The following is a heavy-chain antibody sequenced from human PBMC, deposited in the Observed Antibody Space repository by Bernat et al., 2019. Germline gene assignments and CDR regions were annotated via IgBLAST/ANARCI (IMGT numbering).Heavy chain of an antibody. D-gene: IGHD6-13*01. CDR2: ISYDGSEK. Sequence: QVQLVESGGGVVQPGRSLRLSCAASGFTFSSYAMHWVRQAPGKGLEWVAVISYDGSEKYYADSVKGRFTISRDNSKNTLYLQMNSLRAEDTAVYYCAKGMAIAATPGWGTMDVWGQGTTVTVSS. V-gene: IGHV3-30*01. CDR1: GFTFSSYA. J-gene: IGHJ6*02. CDR3: AKGMAIAATPGWGTMDV.